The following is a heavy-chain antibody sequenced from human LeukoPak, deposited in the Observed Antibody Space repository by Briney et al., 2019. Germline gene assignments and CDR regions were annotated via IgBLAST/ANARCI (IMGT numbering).Heavy chain of an antibody. J-gene: IGHJ6*03. CDR1: GHSFTNHG. D-gene: IGHD6-13*01. Sequence: ASVKVSCKASGHSFTNHGISWVRQAPGQGLEWMGWISAYNGDTNYAQKFQGRVSMTRDRSTSTAYMELRSLRFDDTAVYYCARDRGRSWFDMDVWGKGTTVTVSS. CDR2: ISAYNGDT. V-gene: IGHV1-18*01. CDR3: ARDRGRSWFDMDV.